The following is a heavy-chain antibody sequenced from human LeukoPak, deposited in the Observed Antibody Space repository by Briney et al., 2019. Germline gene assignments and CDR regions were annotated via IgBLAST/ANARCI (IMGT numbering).Heavy chain of an antibody. CDR1: GGSISSYY. J-gene: IGHJ4*02. Sequence: SETLSLTCTVSGGSISSYYWSWIRQPPGKGLEWIGYIYYSGSTNYNPSLKSRVTISVDTSKNQLSLKLSSVTAADTAVYYCARRYDSSGYYNQGVFDYWGQGTLVTVSS. V-gene: IGHV4-59*08. CDR2: IYYSGST. CDR3: ARRYDSSGYYNQGVFDY. D-gene: IGHD3-22*01.